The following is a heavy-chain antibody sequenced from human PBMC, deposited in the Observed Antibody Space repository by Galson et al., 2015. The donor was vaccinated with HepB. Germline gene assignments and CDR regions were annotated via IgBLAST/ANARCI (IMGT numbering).Heavy chain of an antibody. D-gene: IGHD5-12*01. CDR3: AKRGSGYRYFDY. V-gene: IGHV3-23*01. CDR1: GFMFSSYG. J-gene: IGHJ4*02. CDR2: FSSGGSST. Sequence: SLRLSCAASGFMFSSYGMSWVRQAPGKGLEWVSGFSSGGSSTYYADSVKGRFTVSRDNSKSTLYLQMTSLTAEDTAVYYCAKRGSGYRYFDYWGQGILVTVSS.